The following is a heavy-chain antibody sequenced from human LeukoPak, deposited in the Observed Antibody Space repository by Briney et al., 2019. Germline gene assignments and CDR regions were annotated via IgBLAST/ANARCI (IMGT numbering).Heavy chain of an antibody. D-gene: IGHD3-16*01. V-gene: IGHV4-4*07. CDR3: ARIRGGLDP. CDR2: IYISGNT. Sequence: SETLSPTCPVSGCPISSYHWSWIRQTPGKGLEWIGRIYISGNTNYNPSLKSRVTMSVDTSKNQFSLNLTSVTAADTAVYYCARIRGGLDPWGQGTLVTVSS. CDR1: GCPISSYH. J-gene: IGHJ5*02.